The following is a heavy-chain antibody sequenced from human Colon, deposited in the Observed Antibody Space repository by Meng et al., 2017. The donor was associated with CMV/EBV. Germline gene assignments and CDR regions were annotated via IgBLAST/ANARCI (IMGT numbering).Heavy chain of an antibody. Sequence: GGSLRLSCAASGFTFGSYAIHWIRQAPGKGLEWVAAISYDGRNKYYADSVKGRFTISRDNSKNTLYLQMNSLRAEDTAVYYCAKVSAGYDILTGYLYFDYWGQGTLVTVSS. CDR1: GFTFGSYA. V-gene: IGHV3-30*04. D-gene: IGHD3-9*01. CDR2: ISYDGRNK. CDR3: AKVSAGYDILTGYLYFDY. J-gene: IGHJ4*02.